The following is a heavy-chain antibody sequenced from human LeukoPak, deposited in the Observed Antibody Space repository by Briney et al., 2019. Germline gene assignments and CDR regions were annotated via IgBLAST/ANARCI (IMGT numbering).Heavy chain of an antibody. J-gene: IGHJ4*02. D-gene: IGHD1-7*01. CDR2: IYHSGST. Sequence: SQTLSLTCAVSGGSISSGGYSWSWIRQPPGKGLEWIGYIYHSGSTYYNPSLKSRVTISVDRSKNQFSLKLSSVTAADTAVYYCARWDWNYYYFDYWGQGTLVTVSS. CDR3: ARWDWNYYYFDY. V-gene: IGHV4-30-2*01. CDR1: GGSISSGGYS.